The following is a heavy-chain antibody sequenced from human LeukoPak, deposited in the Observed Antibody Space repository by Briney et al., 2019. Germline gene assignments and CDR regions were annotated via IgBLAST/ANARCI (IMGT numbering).Heavy chain of an antibody. J-gene: IGHJ4*02. CDR3: ARARYDASGYYKL. D-gene: IGHD3-22*01. Sequence: GGSLRLSCVASEFTLSNYWMHWVRQAPGKGLVWVARIKTDGSYTDYADSVKGRFTISRDNPKNTVYLQMNSLTADDTAVYYCARARYDASGYYKLWGQGILVTVSS. CDR2: IKTDGSYT. V-gene: IGHV3-74*01. CDR1: EFTLSNYW.